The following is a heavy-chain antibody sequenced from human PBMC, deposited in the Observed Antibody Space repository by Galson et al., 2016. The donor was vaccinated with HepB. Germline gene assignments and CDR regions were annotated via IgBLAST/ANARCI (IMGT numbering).Heavy chain of an antibody. CDR3: TTRGGANN. V-gene: IGHV3-15*05. CDR1: GFNFTDAW. J-gene: IGHJ1*01. CDR2: VKSKSAVGTT. Sequence: SLRLSCAASGFNFTDAWMNWVRQAPGKGLGWVGRVKSKSAVGTTDYAAPVKGRFIISRDDSKNTVYLQMNSLTTEDTANYYCTTRGGANNWGQGTLVTVSS. D-gene: IGHD2-21*01.